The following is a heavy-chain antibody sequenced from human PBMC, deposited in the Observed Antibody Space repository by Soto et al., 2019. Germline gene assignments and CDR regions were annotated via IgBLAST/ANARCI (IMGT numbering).Heavy chain of an antibody. CDR2: ISSSSSTI. Sequence: EVQLVESGGGLVQPGGSLRLSCAASGFTFSSYSMNWVRQAPGKGLEWVSYISSSSSTIYYADSVKGRFTISRDNAKNSLYLQMNILRGEDRGVYYCARERGTINWFDPWGQGTLVTVSS. D-gene: IGHD1-1*01. J-gene: IGHJ5*02. V-gene: IGHV3-48*01. CDR3: ARERGTINWFDP. CDR1: GFTFSSYS.